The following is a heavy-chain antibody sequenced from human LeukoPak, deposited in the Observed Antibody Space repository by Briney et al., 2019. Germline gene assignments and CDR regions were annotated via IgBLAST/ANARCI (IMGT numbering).Heavy chain of an antibody. V-gene: IGHV1-69*05. CDR1: GGTFSSYA. J-gene: IGHJ4*02. Sequence: SVKVSYKASGGTFSSYAISWVRQAPGQGLEWMGGIIPIFGTANYAQKFQGRVTITTDESTSTAYMELSSLRSEDTAVYYCARGGLYGGKAGPPGGTFDYWGQGTLVTVSS. CDR2: IIPIFGTA. CDR3: ARGGLYGGKAGPPGGTFDY. D-gene: IGHD4-23*01.